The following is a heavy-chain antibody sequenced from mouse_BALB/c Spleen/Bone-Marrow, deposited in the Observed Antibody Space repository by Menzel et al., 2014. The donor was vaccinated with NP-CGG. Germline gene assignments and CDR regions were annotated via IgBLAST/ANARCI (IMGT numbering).Heavy chain of an antibody. D-gene: IGHD4-1*01. J-gene: IGHJ2*01. Sequence: EVQLQQSGGGLVQPGGSRKLSCAASGFTFRSFGMHWVRQAPEKGLEWVAYISSDSSAVYYADTVKGRFTISRDNPKNTLFLQMTSLRSEDTAMYYCTRGGNWDDFDYWGRGTTLTVSS. CDR3: TRGGNWDDFDY. V-gene: IGHV5-17*02. CDR2: ISSDSSAV. CDR1: GFTFRSFG.